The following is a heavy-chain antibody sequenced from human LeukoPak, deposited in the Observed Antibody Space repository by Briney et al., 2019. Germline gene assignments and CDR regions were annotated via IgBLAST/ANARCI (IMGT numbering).Heavy chain of an antibody. Sequence: SETLSLTCSVSGGSISSYAWSWIRRPPGKGLEWVGHIYRSGGTNYNPSLKSRLTISVDSSKNQFSLKLSSVTAADTAVYYCARGSTRPNWFDPWGQGTLVTVSS. CDR1: GGSISSYA. D-gene: IGHD2-2*01. CDR2: IYRSGGT. V-gene: IGHV4-59*12. J-gene: IGHJ5*02. CDR3: ARGSTRPNWFDP.